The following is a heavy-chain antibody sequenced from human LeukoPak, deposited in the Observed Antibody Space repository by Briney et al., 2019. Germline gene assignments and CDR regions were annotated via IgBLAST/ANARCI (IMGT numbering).Heavy chain of an antibody. J-gene: IGHJ4*02. D-gene: IGHD3-9*01. CDR2: ISSSGSTI. CDR3: ARDRYFDWLFDY. V-gene: IGHV3-48*03. CDR1: GFTFSSYA. Sequence: GGSLRLSCTASGFTFSSYAMSWVRQAPGKGLEWVSAISSSGSTIYYADSVKGRFTISRDNAKNSLYLQMNSLRAEDTAVYYCARDRYFDWLFDYWGQGTLVTVSS.